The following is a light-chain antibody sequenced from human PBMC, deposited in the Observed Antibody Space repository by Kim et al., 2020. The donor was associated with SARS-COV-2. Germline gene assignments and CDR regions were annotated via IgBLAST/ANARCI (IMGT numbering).Light chain of an antibody. V-gene: IGKV3-20*01. Sequence: DIVVTQSPGTLSWSPGERATLPCRASQSVSNNYLAWYQQKPGQAPRLLIHGASSRATGIPDRFSGSGSGTDFTLTISRLEPEDFAVYYCQHYGSSPRNFGGGTKVDIK. J-gene: IGKJ4*01. CDR1: QSVSNNY. CDR3: QHYGSSPRN. CDR2: GAS.